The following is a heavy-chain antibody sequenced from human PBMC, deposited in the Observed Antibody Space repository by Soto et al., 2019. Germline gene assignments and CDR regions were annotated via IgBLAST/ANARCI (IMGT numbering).Heavy chain of an antibody. CDR1: GGSISSYY. Sequence: SETLSLTCTVSGGSISSYYWSWIRQPPGKGLEWIGYIYYSGSTNYNPSLKSRVTISVDTSKNQFSLKLSSVTAADTAVYYCARGGTAMPLPNLANNWFDPWGQGTLVTVSS. CDR2: IYYSGST. V-gene: IGHV4-59*01. J-gene: IGHJ5*02. CDR3: ARGGTAMPLPNLANNWFDP. D-gene: IGHD5-18*01.